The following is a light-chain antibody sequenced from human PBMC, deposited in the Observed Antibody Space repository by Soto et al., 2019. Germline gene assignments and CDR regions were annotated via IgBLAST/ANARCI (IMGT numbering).Light chain of an antibody. V-gene: IGKV3-11*01. CDR2: DAS. Sequence: EIVLTQSPATLSLSPGERATLSCRTSQSVSSYFAWYQQKPGRAPRLLIYDASNRATGIPARFIGSESGTDFPLTISRLEPEDFAVYYCQQRSNWPITFGQGTRLEIK. CDR3: QQRSNWPIT. CDR1: QSVSSY. J-gene: IGKJ5*01.